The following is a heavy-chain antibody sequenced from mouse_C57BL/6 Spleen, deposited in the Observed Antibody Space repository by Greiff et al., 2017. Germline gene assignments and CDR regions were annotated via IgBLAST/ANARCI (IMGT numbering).Heavy chain of an antibody. D-gene: IGHD1-1*01. V-gene: IGHV1-39*01. J-gene: IGHJ1*03. CDR2: INPNYGTT. CDR3: ARYNYGSSYGWYFDV. Sequence: EVQLQQSGPELVKPGASVKISCKASGYSFIDYNMNWVKQSNGKSLEWIGVINPNYGTTSYNQKFKGKATLTVDQSSSTAYMQLNSLTSEDSAVYYCARYNYGSSYGWYFDVWGTGTTVTVSA. CDR1: GYSFIDYN.